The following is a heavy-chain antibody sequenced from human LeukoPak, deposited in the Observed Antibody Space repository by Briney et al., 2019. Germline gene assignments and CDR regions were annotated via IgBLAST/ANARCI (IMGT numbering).Heavy chain of an antibody. CDR3: AKSWGVEYSSGFYIGVDY. V-gene: IGHV3-30*18. CDR1: GFTFSRYG. Sequence: GGSLRLSCAASGFTFSRYGMQWVRQAPGKGLEWVAIITYDGTDKNYADSVKGRFTISRDNSKSTVYLQMNSLRAEDTAVFYCAKSWGVEYSSGFYIGVDYWGQGTLVTVSS. CDR2: ITYDGTDK. J-gene: IGHJ4*02. D-gene: IGHD3-22*01.